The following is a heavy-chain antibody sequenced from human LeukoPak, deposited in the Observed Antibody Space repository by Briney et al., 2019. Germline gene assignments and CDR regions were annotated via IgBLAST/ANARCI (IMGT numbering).Heavy chain of an antibody. CDR3: ARVPAAIELYDY. J-gene: IGHJ4*02. D-gene: IGHD2-2*01. CDR2: IYHSGST. Sequence: PSETLSLTCSVSGGFNTHYYWSWMRQPPGRGLEWIGYIYHSGSTNYNPSLKSRVTISVDTSKNQFSLKLSSVTAADTAVYYCARVPAAIELYDYWGQGTLVTVSS. CDR1: GGFNTHYY. V-gene: IGHV4-59*08.